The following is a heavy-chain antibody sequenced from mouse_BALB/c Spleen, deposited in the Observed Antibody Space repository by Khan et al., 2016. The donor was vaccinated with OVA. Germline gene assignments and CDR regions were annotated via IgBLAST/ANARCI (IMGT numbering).Heavy chain of an antibody. J-gene: IGHJ3*01. D-gene: IGHD2-14*01. CDR2: INPRNGYT. Sequence: QIQLVQSGAELARPGASVKMSCKASGYTFTSYTIHWIKERPGQGLEWIGYINPRNGYTNYNQKFKDKATLTTDKSSTTAYLQLSSLTSDDSAVYNCVRDGAYHRNDGWFAYWSQGTLVTVSA. CDR1: GYTFTSYT. CDR3: VRDGAYHRNDGWFAY. V-gene: IGHV1-4*01.